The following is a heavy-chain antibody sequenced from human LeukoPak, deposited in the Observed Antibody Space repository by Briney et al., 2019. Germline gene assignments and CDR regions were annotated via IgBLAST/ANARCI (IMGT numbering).Heavy chain of an antibody. J-gene: IGHJ4*02. CDR1: GFTFSSYG. D-gene: IGHD3/OR15-3a*01. CDR3: ARDPGLYYFDY. V-gene: IGHV3-33*01. Sequence: GGSLRLSCAASGFTFSSYGMHWVRQAPGKGLEWVAVIWYDGSNKYYADSVKGRFTISRDNSKNTLYLQMNSLRAEDTAVYYCARDPGLYYFDYWGQGTLVTVSS. CDR2: IWYDGSNK.